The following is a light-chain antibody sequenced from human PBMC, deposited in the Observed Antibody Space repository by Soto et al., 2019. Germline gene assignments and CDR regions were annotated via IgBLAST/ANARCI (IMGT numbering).Light chain of an antibody. V-gene: IGLV2-23*01. CDR2: EGT. Sequence: QSVLTQPASVSGSPGQSITISCTGTSSDVGSSILVSWYQQHPGKAPKLMIYEGTKRPSGVSNRFSGSKSGNTASLAISGLQAVDEADYYCCSYAGSSTYVFGTGTKLTVL. J-gene: IGLJ1*01. CDR3: CSYAGSSTYV. CDR1: SSDVGSSIL.